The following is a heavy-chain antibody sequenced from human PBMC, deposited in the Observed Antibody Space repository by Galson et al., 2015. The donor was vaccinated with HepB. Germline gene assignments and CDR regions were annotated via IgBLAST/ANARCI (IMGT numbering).Heavy chain of an antibody. V-gene: IGHV1-69*06. CDR1: GGSFNTYA. Sequence: SVKVSCKASGGSFNTYAISWLRQAPGQGLEWMGGIIPMFDTAIYAQKFQGRVTITADKSTNTAYMDLSSLRSEDTAVYYCARDRADYYDSSGYSDAFDIWGHGTMVTVSS. CDR3: ARDRADYYDSSGYSDAFDI. CDR2: IIPMFDTA. D-gene: IGHD3-22*01. J-gene: IGHJ3*02.